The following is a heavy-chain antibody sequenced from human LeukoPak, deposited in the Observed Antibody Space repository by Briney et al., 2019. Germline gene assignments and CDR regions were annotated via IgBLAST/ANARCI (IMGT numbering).Heavy chain of an antibody. J-gene: IGHJ4*02. CDR2: INPSGGST. CDR3: AGERGYCSSTSCYPLYYFDY. D-gene: IGHD2-2*01. CDR1: GYTFTSYY. V-gene: IGHV1-46*01. Sequence: GASVTVSFKASGYTFTSYYMHWVRQAPGQGLEWMGIINPSGGSTSYAQKFQGRVTMTRDMSTSTVYMELSSLRSEDTAVYYCAGERGYCSSTSCYPLYYFDYWGQGTLVTVSS.